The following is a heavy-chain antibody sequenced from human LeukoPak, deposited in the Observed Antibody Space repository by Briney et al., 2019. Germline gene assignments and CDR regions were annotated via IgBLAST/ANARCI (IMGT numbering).Heavy chain of an antibody. CDR1: GFTFTSSA. V-gene: IGHV1-58*01. J-gene: IGHJ4*02. CDR2: IVVGSGNT. CDR3: AADRHSMVRGVILDY. D-gene: IGHD3-10*01. Sequence: SVNVSCKASGFTFTSSAVQWVRQARGQRLEWIGWIVVGSGNTNYAQKFQERVTITRDMSTSTAYMELSSLRSEDTAVYYCAADRHSMVRGVILDYWGQGTLVTVSS.